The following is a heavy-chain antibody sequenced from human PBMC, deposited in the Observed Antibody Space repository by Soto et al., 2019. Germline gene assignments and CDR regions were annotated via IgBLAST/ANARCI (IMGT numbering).Heavy chain of an antibody. J-gene: IGHJ4*02. Sequence: GGSLTLSCSASGFPFSSYAMHWVRQAPGKGLEYVSGVRGNGDPPFYADSVKGRFTISRDNSKNTLYLQMSSLSADDTAVYYCVKSRGGNNFDFFDWGQGALVTVSS. D-gene: IGHD5-12*01. CDR2: VRGNGDPP. V-gene: IGHV3-64D*06. CDR1: GFPFSSYA. CDR3: VKSRGGNNFDFFD.